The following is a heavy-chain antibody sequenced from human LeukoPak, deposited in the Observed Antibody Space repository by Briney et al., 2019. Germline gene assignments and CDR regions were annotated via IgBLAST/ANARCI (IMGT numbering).Heavy chain of an antibody. CDR2: ISNKAYGGTT. CDR3: ASGYSSGWYPAFDI. V-gene: IGHV3-49*02. D-gene: IGHD6-19*01. J-gene: IGHJ3*02. Sequence: WIRQPPGKGLEWVGFISNKAYGGTTQYAASVKGRFTISRDDSKTIAYLQVSSLKTEDTAMYYCASGYSSGWYPAFDIWGQGTMVTVSS.